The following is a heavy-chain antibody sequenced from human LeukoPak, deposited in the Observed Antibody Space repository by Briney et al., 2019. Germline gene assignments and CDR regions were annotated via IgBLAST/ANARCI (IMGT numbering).Heavy chain of an antibody. J-gene: IGHJ4*02. CDR2: ISGTGDSI. CDR3: AKCPGSTGYSTFDY. V-gene: IGHV3-23*01. D-gene: IGHD3-22*01. Sequence: GGSLRLSCAASGFTFSSYGMHWVRQAPGKGLEWVSTISGTGDSIYYADSVKGRFTISRDNFKNTLYLQMNSLRAEDTAVYYCAKCPGSTGYSTFDYWGQGTLVTVSA. CDR1: GFTFSSYG.